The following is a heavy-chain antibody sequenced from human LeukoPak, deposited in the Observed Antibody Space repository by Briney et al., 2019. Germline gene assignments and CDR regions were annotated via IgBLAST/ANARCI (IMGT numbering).Heavy chain of an antibody. V-gene: IGHV4-4*02. Sequence: SETLSLTCAVSGASITYYYSWVRQFPGKGLEWIGEVHRDGYTNYNPSLQSRVTMSVDKSKNQLSLQLTSVTPEDTAVYYCARDGAAAAPPPTFDYWGQGTLVTVSS. CDR1: GASITYY. D-gene: IGHD6-13*01. CDR3: ARDGAAAAPPPTFDY. J-gene: IGHJ4*02. CDR2: VHRDGYT.